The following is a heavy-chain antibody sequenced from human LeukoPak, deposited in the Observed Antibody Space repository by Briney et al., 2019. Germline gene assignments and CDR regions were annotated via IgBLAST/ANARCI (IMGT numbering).Heavy chain of an antibody. V-gene: IGHV4-59*01. CDR1: GASINTYY. J-gene: IGHJ4*02. Sequence: SGPTLVKPSESLSLTCTVSGASINTYYWSWIRQPLGKPLEWIGYIYSGSTKYDPSLQSRVTISVDTSKNQFSLNLSSVTAADTAVYYCASTKGVISYFDYWGQGTLVTVSS. CDR2: IYSGST. D-gene: IGHD2-21*01. CDR3: ASTKGVISYFDY.